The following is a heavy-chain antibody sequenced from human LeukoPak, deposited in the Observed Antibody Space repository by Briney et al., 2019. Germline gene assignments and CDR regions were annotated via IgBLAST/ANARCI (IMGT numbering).Heavy chain of an antibody. CDR1: GYSINNYW. Sequence: GESLKISCKGSGYSINNYWIGWVRQMPGKGLEWMGIIYPADSDIRYSPSFQGQVTISADKSISTAYLQWSSLKASDTATYYCARQEYCSGGSCYTWFDPWGQGTLVTASS. D-gene: IGHD2-15*01. CDR3: ARQEYCSGGSCYTWFDP. V-gene: IGHV5-51*01. CDR2: IYPADSDI. J-gene: IGHJ5*02.